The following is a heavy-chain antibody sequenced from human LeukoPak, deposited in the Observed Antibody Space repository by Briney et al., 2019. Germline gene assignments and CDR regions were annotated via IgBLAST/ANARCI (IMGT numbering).Heavy chain of an antibody. CDR1: GYTFTGYY. CDR2: INPNSGGT. Sequence: ASVKVSCKASGYTFTGYYIHWVRQAPGQGLEWMGWINPNSGGTNYAQKFQGRVTITRNTSISTAYMELSSLRSEDTAVYYCARAAGPAAKYSSGWYPVYPVHYYYYMDVWGKGTTVTISS. V-gene: IGHV1-2*02. D-gene: IGHD6-19*01. J-gene: IGHJ6*03. CDR3: ARAAGPAAKYSSGWYPVYPVHYYYYMDV.